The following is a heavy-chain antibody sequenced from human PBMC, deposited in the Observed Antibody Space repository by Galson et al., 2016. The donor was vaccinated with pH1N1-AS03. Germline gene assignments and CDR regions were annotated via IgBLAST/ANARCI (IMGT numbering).Heavy chain of an antibody. Sequence: SLRLSCAASGFTFSSYGMHWVRQTPGKGLEWVAVIWYDGSNKYYADSVKGRFTISRDNSKNTLYLQMSSLRAEDTAVYYCARGQGYYSGYFDTDYWGRGTLVTVSS. J-gene: IGHJ4*02. CDR3: ARGQGYYSGYFDTDY. CDR1: GFTFSSYG. CDR2: IWYDGSNK. V-gene: IGHV3-33*01. D-gene: IGHD3-22*01.